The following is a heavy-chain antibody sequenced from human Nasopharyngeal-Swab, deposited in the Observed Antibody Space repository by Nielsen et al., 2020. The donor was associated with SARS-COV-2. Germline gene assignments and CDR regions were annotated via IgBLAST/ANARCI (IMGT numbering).Heavy chain of an antibody. CDR3: ARDRGEDGGNSGGGITFDY. Sequence: ASVKVSCKASGYTFTSYYMHWVRQAPGQGLEWMGIINPSGGSTSYAQKFQGRVTMTRDTSTGTVYMELSSLRSEDTAVYYCARDRGEDGGNSGGGITFDYWGQGTLVTVSS. CDR1: GYTFTSYY. J-gene: IGHJ4*02. CDR2: INPSGGST. D-gene: IGHD4-23*01. V-gene: IGHV1-46*01.